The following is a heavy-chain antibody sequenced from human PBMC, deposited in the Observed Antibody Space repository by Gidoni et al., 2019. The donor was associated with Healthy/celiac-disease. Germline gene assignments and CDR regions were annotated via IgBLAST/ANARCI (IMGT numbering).Heavy chain of an antibody. J-gene: IGHJ3*02. V-gene: IGHV1-69*01. CDR1: GCTVSSYA. CDR3: ASAGHYDDCDI. Sequence: QVQLVQSGAEVEKPGSSVTVYCMASGCTVSSYAIRWVRQAPGQGLEWMGGIIPIFGTANYAQKVQGRVTITAEESTSRDYMELSSLRSEDTAVYYCASAGHYDDCDIWGQGTMVTVSS. CDR2: IIPIFGTA. D-gene: IGHD6-13*01.